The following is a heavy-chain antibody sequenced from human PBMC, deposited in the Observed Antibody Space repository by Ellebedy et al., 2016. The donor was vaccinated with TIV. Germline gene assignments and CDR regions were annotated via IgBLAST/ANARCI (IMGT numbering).Heavy chain of an antibody. J-gene: IGHJ4*02. CDR3: ARAPRDNSGYYVVD. Sequence: MPSETLSLTCTVSGASMNDYYWSWIRQSPGKGLEWVGYIYYGGISNYNLSLMSRVTISVDTSKNQFSMELGSVTAADTAVYYCARAPRDNSGYYVVDWGQGTPVTVSS. D-gene: IGHD3-22*01. CDR1: GASMNDYY. V-gene: IGHV4-59*01. CDR2: IYYGGIS.